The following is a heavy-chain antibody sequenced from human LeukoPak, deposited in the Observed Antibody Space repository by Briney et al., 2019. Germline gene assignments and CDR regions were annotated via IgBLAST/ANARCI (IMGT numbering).Heavy chain of an antibody. V-gene: IGHV4-59*01. J-gene: IGHJ3*02. CDR3: ASDSSGYYPDAFDI. CDR1: GGSISSYY. CDR2: IYYSGST. D-gene: IGHD3-22*01. Sequence: PSETLSLTCTVSGGSISSYYWSWIRQPPGKGLEWIGYIYYSGSTNYNPSLKSRVTISVDTSKNQFSLKLSSVTAADTAVYYCASDSSGYYPDAFDIWGQGTMVTVSP.